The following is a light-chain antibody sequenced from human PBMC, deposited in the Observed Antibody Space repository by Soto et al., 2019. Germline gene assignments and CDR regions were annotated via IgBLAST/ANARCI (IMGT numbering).Light chain of an antibody. CDR3: QQRGT. CDR2: AAS. CDR1: QGISSY. J-gene: IGKJ3*01. V-gene: IGKV1-9*01. Sequence: IQLTQSPSSLSASVGDRVTITCRASQGISSYLAWYQQKPGKAPKLLIYAASTLQTGVPSRFSGSGSGTDFTLTISSLQPEDFATCYCQQRGTFGPGTKVDIK.